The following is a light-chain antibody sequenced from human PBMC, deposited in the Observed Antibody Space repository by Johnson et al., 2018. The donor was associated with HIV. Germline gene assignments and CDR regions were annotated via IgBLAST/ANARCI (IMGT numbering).Light chain of an antibody. CDR3: GTWDSSLRAGF. Sequence: QSVLTQPPSVSAAPGQKVTISCSGSSSNIGNNYVSWYQQLPGTAPKLLIYANNKRPSGIPDRFSGSKSGPSATPGITAFPPGDEADYYCGTWDSSLRAGFFGTGTKVTVL. CDR2: ANN. V-gene: IGLV1-51*01. CDR1: SSNIGNNY. J-gene: IGLJ1*01.